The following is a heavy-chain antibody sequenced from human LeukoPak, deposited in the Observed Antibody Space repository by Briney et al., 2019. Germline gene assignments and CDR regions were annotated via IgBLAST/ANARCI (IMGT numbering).Heavy chain of an antibody. CDR3: AREYGIAAAGSDH. J-gene: IGHJ4*02. Sequence: QSGGSLRLSCAASGFTFSSYAMHWVRQAPGKGLEWVAVISYDGSNKYYADSVKGRFTISRDNSKNTLYLQMNSLRAEDTAVYYCAREYGIAAAGSDHWGQGTLVTVSS. V-gene: IGHV3-30-3*01. D-gene: IGHD6-13*01. CDR2: ISYDGSNK. CDR1: GFTFSSYA.